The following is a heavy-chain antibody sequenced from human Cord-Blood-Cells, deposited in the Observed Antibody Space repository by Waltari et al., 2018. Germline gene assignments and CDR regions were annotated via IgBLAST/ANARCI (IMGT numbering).Heavy chain of an antibody. Sequence: QVQLVQSGAEVKKPGSSVKVSCKASGGTFSSYAISWVRQAPGQGLEWMGGIIPIVGTANYAQKFQGRVTITADESTSTAYMELSSLRSEDTAVYYCARDRAGRVTAAGDAFDIWGQGTMVTVSS. CDR1: GGTFSSYA. J-gene: IGHJ3*02. CDR2: IIPIVGTA. D-gene: IGHD6-13*01. V-gene: IGHV1-69*01. CDR3: ARDRAGRVTAAGDAFDI.